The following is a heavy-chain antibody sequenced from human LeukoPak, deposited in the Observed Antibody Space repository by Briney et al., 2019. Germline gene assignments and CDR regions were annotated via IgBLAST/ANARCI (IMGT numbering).Heavy chain of an antibody. J-gene: IGHJ4*02. CDR2: LSGGGDSR. CDR3: AKAVRSMVTGGGYFDS. Sequence: AGGSLGLSCAASGFAFSNYAMSWVRQAPGKGLEWVSSLSGGGDSRYYADSVMGRFTISRDNSKNTLYLQMNSLRAEDTAVYYCAKAVRSMVTGGGYFDSWGQGTLVTVSS. D-gene: IGHD3-10*01. CDR1: GFAFSNYA. V-gene: IGHV3-23*01.